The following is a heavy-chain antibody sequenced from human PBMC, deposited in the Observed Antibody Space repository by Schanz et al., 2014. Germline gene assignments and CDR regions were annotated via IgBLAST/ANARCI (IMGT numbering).Heavy chain of an antibody. CDR3: ARGVRIDY. D-gene: IGHD3-3*01. J-gene: IGHJ4*02. V-gene: IGHV3-74*01. CDR1: GFSFSNYW. Sequence: EVQLVESGGGLVQPGGSLRLSCAASGFSFSNYWMHWVRQGPGSGLVWVSHINNAGSDTTYADSVKGRFTISRDNTRNTLYLQMNSLSAEDTAVYYCARGVRIDYWGQGTLVTVSS. CDR2: INNAGSDT.